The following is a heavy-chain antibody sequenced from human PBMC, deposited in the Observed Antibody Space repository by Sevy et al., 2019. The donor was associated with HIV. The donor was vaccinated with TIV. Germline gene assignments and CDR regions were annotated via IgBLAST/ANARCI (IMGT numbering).Heavy chain of an antibody. Sequence: SETLSLTCTVSGGSINPYSCTWIRQPPGKGLEWIGYIDYSGSTNYYPSLKSRATISADTSKIQFSLKLSSVTAADTAVYYCARVGSWYYGSTGNAFDIWGQGTMVTVSS. D-gene: IGHD3-10*01. V-gene: IGHV4-59*01. CDR1: GGSINPYS. J-gene: IGHJ3*02. CDR3: ARVGSWYYGSTGNAFDI. CDR2: IDYSGST.